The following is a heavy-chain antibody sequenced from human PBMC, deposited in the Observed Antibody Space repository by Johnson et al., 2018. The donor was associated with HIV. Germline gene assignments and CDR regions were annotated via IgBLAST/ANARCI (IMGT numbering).Heavy chain of an antibody. V-gene: IGHV3-49*04. CDR1: GFTFSTYG. CDR3: TRDFSSGWYSARVAFDI. Sequence: GRSLRLSCAASGFTFSTYGIHWVRQTPGKGLEWVGIIRSKAYGGTTQYAASVKGRFTISRDDSKSIAYLQMNSLKTEDTAVYYCTRDFSSGWYSARVAFDIWGQGTRVTVSS. D-gene: IGHD6-19*01. J-gene: IGHJ3*02. CDR2: IRSKAYGGTT.